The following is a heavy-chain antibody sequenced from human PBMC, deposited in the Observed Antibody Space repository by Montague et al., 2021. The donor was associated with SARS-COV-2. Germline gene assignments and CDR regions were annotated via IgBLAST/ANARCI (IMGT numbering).Heavy chain of an antibody. D-gene: IGHD3-10*01. CDR1: GASVSTGHYY. Sequence: TLSLTCTVSGASVSTGHYYWSWIRQPAGKGLEWIGRVYPSGNTSYNPSLKSRVSISVDTSKNQISLKLSSVTAADTAVYYCARVRGAALYFGEVGYYGMVVWGQGTTVTVSS. CDR3: ARVRGAALYFGEVGYYGMVV. J-gene: IGHJ6*02. CDR2: VYPSGNT. V-gene: IGHV4-61*02.